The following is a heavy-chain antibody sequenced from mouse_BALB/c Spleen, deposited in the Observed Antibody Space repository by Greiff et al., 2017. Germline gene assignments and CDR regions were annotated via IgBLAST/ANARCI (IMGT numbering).Heavy chain of an antibody. CDR3: ARDDDYDPFAY. D-gene: IGHD2-4*01. CDR2: ISDGGSYT. J-gene: IGHJ3*01. Sequence: DVHLVESGGGLVKPGGSLKLSCAASGFTFSDYYMYWVRQTPEKRLEWVATISDGGSYTYYPDSVKGRFTISRDNAKNNLYLQMSSLKSEDTAMYYCARDDDYDPFAYWGQGTLVTVSA. CDR1: GFTFSDYY. V-gene: IGHV5-4*02.